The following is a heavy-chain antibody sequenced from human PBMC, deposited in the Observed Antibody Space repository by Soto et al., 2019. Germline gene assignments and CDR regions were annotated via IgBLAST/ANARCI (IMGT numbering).Heavy chain of an antibody. CDR1: GFTFSSYA. CDR2: ISGSGGST. V-gene: IGHV3-23*01. J-gene: IGHJ5*02. D-gene: IGHD1-1*01. Sequence: EGSLRLSCAASGFTFSSYAMSWVRQALGKGLEWVSPISGSGGSTYYADSVKGRFTISRDNSKNTWYLQLNSLRAEDTAAFYCAREAGLEPYNRFDTWGQGTLVTVSS. CDR3: AREAGLEPYNRFDT.